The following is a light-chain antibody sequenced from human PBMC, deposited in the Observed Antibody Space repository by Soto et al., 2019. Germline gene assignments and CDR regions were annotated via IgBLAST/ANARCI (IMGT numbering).Light chain of an antibody. CDR2: SNT. CDR3: AAWDDSLTGSYV. CDR1: SSNIGSHA. V-gene: IGLV1-44*01. J-gene: IGLJ1*01. Sequence: QPVLTQPPSASGTPGQRVTISCSGSSSNIGSHAVNWYQHLPGTAPKLLISSNTQRPSGVPDRFSGSKSGTSASLVISRLQSGDEADYYCAAWDDSLTGSYVFGTGTKLTVL.